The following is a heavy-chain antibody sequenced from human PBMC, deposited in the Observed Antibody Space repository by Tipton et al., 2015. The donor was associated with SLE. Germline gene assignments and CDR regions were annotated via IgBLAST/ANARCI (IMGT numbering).Heavy chain of an antibody. CDR3: ARGCSSSTCEPFYFFGMDV. CDR1: GDSLSGQY. D-gene: IGHD2-2*01. CDR2: VFRGGST. V-gene: IGHV4-34*01. Sequence: TLSLTCSVYGDSLSGQYWSWIRQPPGKGLEWIGEVFRGGSTNYSPSLESRVTITVDMSKNQFSLRLFSVTAADTAVYYCARGCSSSTCEPFYFFGMDVWGQGTTVTVSS. J-gene: IGHJ6*02.